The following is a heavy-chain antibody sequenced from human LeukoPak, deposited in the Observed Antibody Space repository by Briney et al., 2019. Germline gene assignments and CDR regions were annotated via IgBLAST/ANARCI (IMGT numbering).Heavy chain of an antibody. CDR1: GFTFRSYA. V-gene: IGHV3-23*01. J-gene: IGHJ1*01. CDR3: AKACFNVVYAPGG. CDR2: ISGSGGST. Sequence: GGSLRLSCACSGFTFRSYAMGRARQAPGKGLEWVSVISGSGGSTYYADSVKGRFTISRDNSKNTLYLQMNSLRAEDTAVYYCAKACFNVVYAPGGGGQGTLVTVSS. D-gene: IGHD2-8*02.